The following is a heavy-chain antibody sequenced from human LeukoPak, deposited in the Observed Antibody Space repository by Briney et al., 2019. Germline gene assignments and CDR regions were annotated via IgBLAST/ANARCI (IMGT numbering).Heavy chain of an antibody. J-gene: IGHJ4*02. CDR1: GGTFISYA. CDR2: IIPIFGTA. D-gene: IGHD2-2*01. V-gene: IGHV1-69*06. CDR3: ARDRVCSSTSCYSTPFDY. Sequence: SVKVSCKASGGTFISYAIRWVRQAPGQGLEGMGGIIPIFGTANYAQKFQGRVTITADKSTSTAYMELSSLRSEDTAVYYCARDRVCSSTSCYSTPFDYWGQGTLVTVSS.